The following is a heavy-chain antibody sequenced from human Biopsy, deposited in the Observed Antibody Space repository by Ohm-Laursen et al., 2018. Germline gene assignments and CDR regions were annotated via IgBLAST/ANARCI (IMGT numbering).Heavy chain of an antibody. J-gene: IGHJ6*02. V-gene: IGHV3-21*06. Sequence: SLRLSCTASGFTFSTYTMNWVRQAPGKGLEWVSCISSRKNYIYYTDSVKGRFTISRDNSRDTLYLQMSSLRAEDTAVYYCAKDRYNYTPIGGVSMDVWGQGTTVTVSS. D-gene: IGHD5-18*01. CDR1: GFTFSTYT. CDR2: ISSRKNYI. CDR3: AKDRYNYTPIGGVSMDV.